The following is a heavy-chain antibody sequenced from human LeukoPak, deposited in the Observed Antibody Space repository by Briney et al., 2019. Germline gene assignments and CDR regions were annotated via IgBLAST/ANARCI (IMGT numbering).Heavy chain of an antibody. CDR2: ISYDGSNK. Sequence: GGSLRLSCAASGFTFSSYGMHWVRQAPGKGLEWVAVISYDGSNKCYADSVKGRFTISRDNSKNTLYLQMNSLRAEDTAVYYCAKDRVEYHGNGYFDYWGQGTLVTVSS. D-gene: IGHD1-1*01. V-gene: IGHV3-30*18. J-gene: IGHJ4*02. CDR3: AKDRVEYHGNGYFDY. CDR1: GFTFSSYG.